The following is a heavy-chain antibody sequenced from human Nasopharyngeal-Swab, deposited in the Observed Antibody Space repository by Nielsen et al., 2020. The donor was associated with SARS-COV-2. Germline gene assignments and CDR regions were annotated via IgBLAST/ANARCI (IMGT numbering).Heavy chain of an antibody. CDR1: GFTFSGSA. J-gene: IGHJ6*02. Sequence: GESLKISCAASGFTFSGSAMHWVRQASGKGLEWVGRIRSKANSYATAYAASVKGRFTISRDDSKNTAYLQMNSLKTEDTAVYYCAKDGGLTTFPYYYYYGMDVWGQGTTVTVSS. V-gene: IGHV3-73*01. CDR2: IRSKANSYAT. CDR3: AKDGGLTTFPYYYYYGMDV. D-gene: IGHD4/OR15-4a*01.